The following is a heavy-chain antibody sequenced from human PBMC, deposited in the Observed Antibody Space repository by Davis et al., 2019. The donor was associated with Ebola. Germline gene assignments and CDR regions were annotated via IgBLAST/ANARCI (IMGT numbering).Heavy chain of an antibody. Sequence: LRLSCTVSGGSISSGGYYWSWIRQHPGKGLEWIGYIYYSGSTYYNPSLKSRVTISVDTSKNQFSLKLSSVTAADTAVYYCARDGVVFDYYYGMDVWGQGTTVTVSS. CDR1: GGSISSGGYY. CDR2: IYYSGST. D-gene: IGHD3-3*01. CDR3: ARDGVVFDYYYGMDV. J-gene: IGHJ6*02. V-gene: IGHV4-31*03.